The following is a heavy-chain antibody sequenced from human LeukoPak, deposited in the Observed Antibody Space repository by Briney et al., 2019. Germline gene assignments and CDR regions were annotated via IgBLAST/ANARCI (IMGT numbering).Heavy chain of an antibody. Sequence: SETLSLTCAVYGGSLSGYYWSWVRQPPGKGLEWIGEINHSGSTNYNPSLKSRVTISIDTSMKQFSLKLSSVTAADTAVYYCARDRGIVVVRPFDYWGQGTLVTVSS. V-gene: IGHV4-34*01. CDR2: INHSGST. D-gene: IGHD3-22*01. J-gene: IGHJ4*02. CDR1: GGSLSGYY. CDR3: ARDRGIVVVRPFDY.